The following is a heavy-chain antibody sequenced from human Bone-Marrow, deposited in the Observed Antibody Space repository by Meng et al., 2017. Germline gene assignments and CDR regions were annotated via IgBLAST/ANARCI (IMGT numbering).Heavy chain of an antibody. CDR3: ARGRGTMPYWYFDL. CDR2: INHSGST. CDR1: GGSFSGYY. V-gene: IGHV4-34*01. D-gene: IGHD2-2*01. Sequence: VQLKQWGAGLLKPSEPLSLPCAVYGGSFSGYYWSWIRQPPGKGLEWIGEINHSGSTNYNPSLKSRVTISVDTSKNQFSLKLSSVTAADTAVYYCARGRGTMPYWYFDLWGRGTLVTVSS. J-gene: IGHJ2*01.